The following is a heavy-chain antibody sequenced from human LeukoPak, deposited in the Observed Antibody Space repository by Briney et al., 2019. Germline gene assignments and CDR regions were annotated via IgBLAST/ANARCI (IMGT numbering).Heavy chain of an antibody. CDR2: MSADGGGT. J-gene: IGHJ4*02. CDR1: GFTFSSYA. CDR3: AKSSGTSTYYFNY. Sequence: GGSLRLSCAASGFTFSSYAMSWVRQAPGKGLEWVSAMSADGGGTYITDSVKGRCTISRDNSKSTLYLQMNSLRVEDTAIYYCAKSSGTSTYYFNYWGQGILVTVS. V-gene: IGHV3-23*01. D-gene: IGHD3-22*01.